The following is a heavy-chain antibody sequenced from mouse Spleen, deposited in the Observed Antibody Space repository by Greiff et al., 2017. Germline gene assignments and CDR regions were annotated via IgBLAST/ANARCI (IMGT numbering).Heavy chain of an antibody. V-gene: IGHV1-53*01. D-gene: IGHD1-1*01. J-gene: IGHJ3*01. CDR2: INPSNGGT. Sequence: VKLQQPGTELVKPGASVKLSCKVFGYPFTSYWLPGGRKRPGQGLEWIGNINPSNGGTNYNEKFKSKATLTVDKSSSTAYMQLSSLTSEDSAVYYCARTIHYYGSSWFAYWGQGTLVTVSA. CDR1: GYPFTSYW. CDR3: ARTIHYYGSSWFAY.